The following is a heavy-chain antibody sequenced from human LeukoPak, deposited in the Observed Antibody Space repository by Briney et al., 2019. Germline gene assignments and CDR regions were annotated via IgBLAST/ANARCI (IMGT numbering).Heavy chain of an antibody. V-gene: IGHV1-18*01. CDR3: ARDRGADSTGMDV. CDR1: DYAFTSYG. D-gene: IGHD2/OR15-2a*01. Sequence: ASVKVSCKASDYAFTSYGFSWVRQAPGQGLEWMGWISTYNGNTNYAQKCQGRVTMTTDTSTSTAYMELRSLRSDDTAVYYCARDRGADSTGMDVWGQGTTVTVSS. J-gene: IGHJ6*02. CDR2: ISTYNGNT.